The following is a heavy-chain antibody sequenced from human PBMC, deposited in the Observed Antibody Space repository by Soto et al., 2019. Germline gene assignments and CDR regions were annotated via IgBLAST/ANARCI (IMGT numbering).Heavy chain of an antibody. CDR1: GYTFTSYG. CDR2: ISVFKGTT. CDR3: AREGSTIRNYDYYYYGMDV. J-gene: IGHJ6*04. D-gene: IGHD5-12*01. Sequence: ASVKVSCKASGYTFTSYGVSWVRQAPGQGLEWMGWISVFKGTTNYAQKFQGRVTMTTDTSTSTAHMELRSLRSDDTAVYYCAREGSTIRNYDYYYYGMDVWGKGTTVTVSS. V-gene: IGHV1-18*01.